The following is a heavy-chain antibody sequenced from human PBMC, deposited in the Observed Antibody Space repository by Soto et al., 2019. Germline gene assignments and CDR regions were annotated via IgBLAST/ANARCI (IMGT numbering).Heavy chain of an antibody. CDR2: ISSSRSTI. CDR3: ARYLLSEKNHDNRFAP. Sequence: GGSLRLSCAASGFTFSNFDMVWVRQAPGKGLEWVSYISSSRSTIYYADSVKGRFTTSIDNAKNSLYLKMNSLRAEETAVYYCARYLLSEKNHDNRFAPGGQGTLVTVSS. V-gene: IGHV3-48*03. J-gene: IGHJ5*02. D-gene: IGHD3-16*02. CDR1: GFTFSNFD.